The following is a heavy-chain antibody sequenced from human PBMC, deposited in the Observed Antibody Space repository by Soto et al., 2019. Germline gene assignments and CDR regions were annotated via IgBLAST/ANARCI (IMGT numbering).Heavy chain of an antibody. CDR3: ARCGGYCGYAELVCATFDY. V-gene: IGHV4-31*01. Sequence: QVQLQESGPGLVKPSQTLSLTCTVSGGSISSGGYYWSWIRQHPGKGLEWIGYIYYSGSTYYNPSLKSPVTISVDTSKNHFSLKLSSVTAADTAVYYCARCGGYCGYAELVCATFDYWGQGTLVTVSS. CDR1: GGSISSGGYY. J-gene: IGHJ4*02. D-gene: IGHD5-12*01. CDR2: IYYSGST.